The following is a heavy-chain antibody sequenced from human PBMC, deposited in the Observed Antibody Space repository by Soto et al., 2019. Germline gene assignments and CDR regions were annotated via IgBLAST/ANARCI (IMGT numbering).Heavy chain of an antibody. CDR1: GFTFSSYA. CDR2: ISYDGSNK. Sequence: QVQLVESGGGVVQPGRSLRLSCAASGFTFSSYAMHWVRQAPGKGLEWVAVISYDGSNKYYADSVKGRFTISRDNSKKTLYLQRNSLRAEDTAVYYCARSSEQWLVLGSDYWGQGTLVTVSS. CDR3: ARSSEQWLVLGSDY. J-gene: IGHJ4*02. D-gene: IGHD6-19*01. V-gene: IGHV3-30-3*01.